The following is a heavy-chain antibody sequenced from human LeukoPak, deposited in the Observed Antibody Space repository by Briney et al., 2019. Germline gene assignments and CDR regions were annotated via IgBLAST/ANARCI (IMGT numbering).Heavy chain of an antibody. CDR1: GFTFSSYA. CDR2: ISGGGGSK. J-gene: IGHJ2*01. Sequence: GGSPRLSCAASGFTFSSYAMSWVRQAPGKGLEWVSAISGGGGSKYYADSMKGRFTISRDNSKNTLSLQLNSLRADDTAIYYCARDWYFDLWGRGTLVTVSS. V-gene: IGHV3-23*01. CDR3: ARDWYFDL.